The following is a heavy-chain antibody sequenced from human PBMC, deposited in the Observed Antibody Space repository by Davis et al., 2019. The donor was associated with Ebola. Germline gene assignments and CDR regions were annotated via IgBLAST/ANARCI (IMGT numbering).Heavy chain of an antibody. CDR2: ISGSAGNT. CDR1: GVTFSSYT. V-gene: IGHV3-23*01. D-gene: IGHD6-19*01. Sequence: GESLKISCAASGVTFSSYTMSWVRQAPGKGLEWVPSISGSAGNTIYADSVKGRFTISRDNSRNTLYLQMTSLRAEDTAVYYCAKVGGWGTPPGYWGQGTLVTVSS. CDR3: AKVGGWGTPPGY. J-gene: IGHJ4*02.